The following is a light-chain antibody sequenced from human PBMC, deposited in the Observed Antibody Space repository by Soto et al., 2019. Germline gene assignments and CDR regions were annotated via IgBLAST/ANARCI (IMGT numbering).Light chain of an antibody. CDR2: DVS. V-gene: IGLV2-8*01. J-gene: IGLJ2*01. CDR3: SSYVASNTLA. Sequence: HSALTQPPSASGSPGQSVAISCTGTTSDVGGYNYVSWYQQHPGKAPKLIIYDVSKRPSGVPDRFSGSKSGNTASLTVSGLQGEDEADYYCSSYVASNTLAFGGGTKVTVL. CDR1: TSDVGGYNY.